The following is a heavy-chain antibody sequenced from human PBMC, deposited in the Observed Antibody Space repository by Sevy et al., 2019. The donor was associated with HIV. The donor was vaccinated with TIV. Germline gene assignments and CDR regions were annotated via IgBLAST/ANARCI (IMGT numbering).Heavy chain of an antibody. CDR1: GFTFSSYS. CDR2: ISSSSSYI. CDR3: ARDLSGWFDP. Sequence: GESLKISCAASGFTFSSYSMNWVHQAPGKGLEWVSSISSSSSYIYYADSVKGRFTISRDNAKNSLYLQMNSLRAEDTAVYYCARDLSGWFDPWGQGTLVTVSS. D-gene: IGHD3-10*01. J-gene: IGHJ5*02. V-gene: IGHV3-21*01.